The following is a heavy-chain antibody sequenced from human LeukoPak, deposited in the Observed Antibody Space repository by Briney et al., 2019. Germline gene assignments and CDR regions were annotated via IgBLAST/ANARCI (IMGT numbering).Heavy chain of an antibody. V-gene: IGHV1-24*01. CDR3: AIYFYYDILTGQYLGQGDGYFDY. J-gene: IGHJ4*02. D-gene: IGHD3-9*01. Sequence: ASVKVSCKVSGYTLTELSMHWVRQAPGKGLEWMGGFDPEDGETIYAQKFQGRVTMTEDTSTDTAYMELSSLRSEDTAVYYCAIYFYYDILTGQYLGQGDGYFDYWGQGTLVTVSS. CDR2: FDPEDGET. CDR1: GYTLTELS.